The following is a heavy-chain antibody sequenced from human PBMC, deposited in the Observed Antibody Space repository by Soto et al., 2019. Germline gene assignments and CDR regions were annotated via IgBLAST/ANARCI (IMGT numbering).Heavy chain of an antibody. D-gene: IGHD5-12*01. CDR1: GFTFSSYW. Sequence: PGGSLRLSCAASGFTFSSYWMYWVRQAPGKGLEWVAIINEDGSETYHVDSVEGRFSISRDNAKNSLFLQMNNLRADDTAIYYCVRDLGYHAFDIWGPGTLVTVSS. V-gene: IGHV3-7*01. J-gene: IGHJ3*02. CDR3: VRDLGYHAFDI. CDR2: INEDGSET.